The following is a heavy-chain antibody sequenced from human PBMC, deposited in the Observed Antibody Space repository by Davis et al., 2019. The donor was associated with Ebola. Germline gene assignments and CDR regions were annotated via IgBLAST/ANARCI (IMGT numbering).Heavy chain of an antibody. Sequence: PGGSLRLSCTVSGGSISSHYWSWIRQPPGKGLEWIGSIYYTGSTTYHSSLNSRVTISVDTTKNQFSLKLSSVTAADTAMYYCAERGGSVWGQGTLVTVSS. D-gene: IGHD3-16*01. CDR1: GGSISSHY. CDR2: IYYTGST. CDR3: AERGGSV. V-gene: IGHV4-59*11. J-gene: IGHJ4*02.